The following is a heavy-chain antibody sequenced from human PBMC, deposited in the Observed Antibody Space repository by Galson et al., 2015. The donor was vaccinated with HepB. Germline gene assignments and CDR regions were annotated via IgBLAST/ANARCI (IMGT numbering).Heavy chain of an antibody. D-gene: IGHD5-24*01. CDR2: ISYDGSNK. CDR3: ARVRIRMATRMLLDY. CDR1: GFTFSSYA. J-gene: IGHJ4*02. Sequence: SLRLSCAASGFTFSSYAMHWVRQAPGKGLEWVAVISYDGSNKYYADSVKGRFTISRDNSKNTLYLQMNSLRAEDTAVYYCARVRIRMATRMLLDYWGQGTLVTVSS. V-gene: IGHV3-30*04.